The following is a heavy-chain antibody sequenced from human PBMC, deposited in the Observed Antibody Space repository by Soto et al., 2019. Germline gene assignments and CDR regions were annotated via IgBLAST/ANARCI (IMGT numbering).Heavy chain of an antibody. CDR2: INPGGVST. CDR3: ARGGNGDNVGYWYFDL. CDR1: GYTFTTYY. D-gene: IGHD4-17*01. V-gene: IGHV1-46*01. J-gene: IGHJ2*01. Sequence: QVQLVQSGAEVKKPGASVEVSCKASGYTFTTYYIHWVRHAPGQGLEWMGVINPGGVSTKYAQKFQDRVTMPSNTSTSTVYMDMSSLRSEDTAVYFCARGGNGDNVGYWYFDLWGRGTQVTVSP.